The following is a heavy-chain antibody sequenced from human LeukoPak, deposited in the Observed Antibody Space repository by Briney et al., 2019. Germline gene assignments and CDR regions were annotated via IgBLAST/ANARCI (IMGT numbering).Heavy chain of an antibody. CDR2: VRFDGSHE. D-gene: IGHD3/OR15-3a*01. V-gene: IGHV3-30*02. CDR3: VRESDFGYHSEGPRF. CDR1: GFVLSNYG. J-gene: IGHJ4*02. Sequence: GGSLSLSCAASGFVLSNYGMHWVRQAPGMGLKWVAFVRFDGSHEYYADSVKGRFTISKDNSKNILYLQMSSLRVEDTAIYSCVRESDFGYHSEGPRFRGLGTRVNLSS.